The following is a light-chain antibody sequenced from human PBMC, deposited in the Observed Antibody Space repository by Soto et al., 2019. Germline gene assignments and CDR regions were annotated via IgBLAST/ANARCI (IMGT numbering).Light chain of an antibody. CDR3: QQYGSSPFT. V-gene: IGKV3-20*01. CDR1: QSVSSNY. CDR2: GAS. Sequence: EIVLTQSPGTLSLSPGERATLSCRASQSVSSNYLAWYQQKPGQAPRLLIYGASGRATGIPDRFGGSGSGTDFTLTISRLEPEDFAVYYCQQYGSSPFTFGPGTKVDIK. J-gene: IGKJ3*01.